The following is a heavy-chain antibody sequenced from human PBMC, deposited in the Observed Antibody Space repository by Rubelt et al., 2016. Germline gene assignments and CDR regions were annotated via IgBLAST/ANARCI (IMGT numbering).Heavy chain of an antibody. Sequence: QVQLVQSGAEVKKPGASVKVSCKVSGDTLSDLSMHWVRQAPGKGLEWMGRIIPILGIANYAQKFQGRVTITAEKSTSTAYMGLSSLRSEDTAVYYCARALEGDFDYWGQGTLVTVSS. V-gene: IGHV1-69*09. CDR2: IIPILGIA. CDR3: ARALEGDFDY. D-gene: IGHD1-1*01. J-gene: IGHJ4*02. CDR1: GDTLSDLS.